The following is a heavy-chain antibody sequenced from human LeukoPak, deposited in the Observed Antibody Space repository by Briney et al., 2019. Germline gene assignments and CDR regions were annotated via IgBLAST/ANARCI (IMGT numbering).Heavy chain of an antibody. J-gene: IGHJ6*02. CDR2: IYYSGST. V-gene: IGHV4-30-4*08. CDR3: AIAFQGSYYYYGMDV. Sequence: SETLSLTCTVSGGSISSGDYYWSWIRQPPGKGLEYIGYIYYSGSTYFNPSLKSRFTISEDMSKSQFSLKLSSVTAADTAVYYCAIAFQGSYYYYGMDVWGRGTTVTVSS. CDR1: GGSISSGDYY. D-gene: IGHD3-10*01.